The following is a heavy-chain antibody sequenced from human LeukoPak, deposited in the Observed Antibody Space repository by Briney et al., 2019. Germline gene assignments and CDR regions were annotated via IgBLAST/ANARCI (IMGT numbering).Heavy chain of an antibody. V-gene: IGHV3-11*01. CDR3: ARGSKRFLEYFDY. CDR2: ISSTGHSI. D-gene: IGHD3-3*01. CDR1: GFTFRNYY. Sequence: GGSLRLSCAASGFTFRNYYMSWIRQTPGKGLEWVSYISSTGHSIYYADSVKGRSTISRDDPNNSLYLQMNSLRAEDTAVYYCARGSKRFLEYFDYWGQGTPVTVSP. J-gene: IGHJ4*02.